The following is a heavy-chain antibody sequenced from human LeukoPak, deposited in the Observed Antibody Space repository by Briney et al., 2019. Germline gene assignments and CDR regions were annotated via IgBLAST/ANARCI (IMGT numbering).Heavy chain of an antibody. D-gene: IGHD5-18*01. CDR1: GGSISSSSYY. Sequence: SETLSLTCTVSGGSISSSSYYWGWIRQPPGKGLEWIGSIYYSGSTYYNPSLKSRVTISVDTSKNQFSLKLSSVTAADTAVYYCAREMYADTAMYFDYWGQGTLVTVSS. CDR2: IYYSGST. CDR3: AREMYADTAMYFDY. J-gene: IGHJ4*02. V-gene: IGHV4-39*07.